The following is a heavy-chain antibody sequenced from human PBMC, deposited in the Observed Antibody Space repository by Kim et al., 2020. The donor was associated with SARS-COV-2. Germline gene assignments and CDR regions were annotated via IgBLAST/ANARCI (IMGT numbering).Heavy chain of an antibody. Sequence: VKDRFTISRDKSKNTLYLQMNGLRAEDTAVYYCARAPYSGSYYYFDYWGQGTLVTVSS. D-gene: IGHD1-26*01. J-gene: IGHJ4*02. CDR3: ARAPYSGSYYYFDY. V-gene: IGHV3-30*07.